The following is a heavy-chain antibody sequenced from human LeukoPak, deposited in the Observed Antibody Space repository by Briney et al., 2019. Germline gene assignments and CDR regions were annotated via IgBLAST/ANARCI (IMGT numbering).Heavy chain of an antibody. J-gene: IGHJ4*02. Sequence: SETLYLTCTVSGGSISSSSYYWGWIRQPPGKGLEWIGSIYYSGSTYYNPSLKSRVTISVDTSKNQFSLKLSSVTAEDTAVYYCARETKRFGELLGGWQYYFDYWGQGTLVTVSS. CDR2: IYYSGST. D-gene: IGHD3-10*01. CDR3: ARETKRFGELLGGWQYYFDY. V-gene: IGHV4-39*02. CDR1: GGSISSSSYY.